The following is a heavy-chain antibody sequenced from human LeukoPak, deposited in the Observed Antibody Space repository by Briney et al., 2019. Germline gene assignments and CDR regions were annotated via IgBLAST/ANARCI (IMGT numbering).Heavy chain of an antibody. V-gene: IGHV4-39*01. Sequence: SETLSLTCTVFGDSVSSSNYYWAWFRQPPGTGLDWIGSLYYDGRTYYNPSLESRLTVSVDTSNNQFSLKVTSVTATDTAVYYCARRRGTGDVNWFDPWGKGTLVTVSS. J-gene: IGHJ5*02. CDR1: GDSVSSSNYY. CDR2: LYYDGRT. D-gene: IGHD3-16*01. CDR3: ARRRGTGDVNWFDP.